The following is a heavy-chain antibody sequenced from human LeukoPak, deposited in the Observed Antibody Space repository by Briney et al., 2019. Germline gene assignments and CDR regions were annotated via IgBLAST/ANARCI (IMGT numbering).Heavy chain of an antibody. Sequence: AASVKVSCKASGYTFTSYGVTWVRQAPGQGLEWMGWISTYSDNTNYAQKFQGRVTMTTDTSTSTAYMELRSLTSDDTAVYYCARDLPYSSSSAIPFDYWGQGTLVTVSS. CDR3: ARDLPYSSSSAIPFDY. V-gene: IGHV1-18*01. CDR2: ISTYSDNT. J-gene: IGHJ4*02. D-gene: IGHD6-6*01. CDR1: GYTFTSYG.